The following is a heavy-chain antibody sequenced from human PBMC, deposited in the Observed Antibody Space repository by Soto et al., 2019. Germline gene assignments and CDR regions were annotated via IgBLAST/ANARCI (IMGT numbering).Heavy chain of an antibody. Sequence: AWTLSLTCTFTVDSIISSSYYWVWIRPPPGKELEWFVSICYSGSTYNNPSLRSRFSMSSDTAKDQFSLKLKCVTAADTALYFCARQWTSVLTQAYFDVWGQGSLVTVSS. CDR1: VDSIISSSYY. D-gene: IGHD3-9*01. V-gene: IGHV4-39*01. J-gene: IGHJ4*02. CDR3: ARQWTSVLTQAYFDV. CDR2: ICYSGST.